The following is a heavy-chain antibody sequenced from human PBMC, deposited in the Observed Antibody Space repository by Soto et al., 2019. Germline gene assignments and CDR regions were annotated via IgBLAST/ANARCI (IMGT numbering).Heavy chain of an antibody. D-gene: IGHD5-18*01. CDR1: GGTFSSYA. J-gene: IGHJ6*02. CDR2: IIPIFGTA. Sequence: QVQLVQSGAEVKKPGSSVKVSCKASGGTFSSYAISWVRQAPGQGLEWMGGIIPIFGTANYAQKFQGRVTITADESTRTAYMGLSSLRSEDTAVYYCARGRRLHATYYYGMDVWGQGTTVTVSS. CDR3: ARGRRLHATYYYGMDV. V-gene: IGHV1-69*12.